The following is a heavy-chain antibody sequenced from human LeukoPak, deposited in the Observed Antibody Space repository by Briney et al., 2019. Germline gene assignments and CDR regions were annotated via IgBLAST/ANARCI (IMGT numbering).Heavy chain of an antibody. J-gene: IGHJ5*02. CDR2: IYYSGST. D-gene: IGHD3-22*01. CDR3: ARELTYYYDSSGPGNWFDP. V-gene: IGHV4-59*01. CDR1: GGSISSYY. Sequence: SETLSLTRTVSGGSISSYYWSWIRQPPGKGLEWIGYIYYSGSTNYNPSLKSRVTISVDTSKNQFSLKLSSVTAADTAVYYCARELTYYYDSSGPGNWFDPWGQGTLVTVSS.